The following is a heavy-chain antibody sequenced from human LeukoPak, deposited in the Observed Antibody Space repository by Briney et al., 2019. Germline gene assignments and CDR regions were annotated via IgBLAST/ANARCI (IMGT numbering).Heavy chain of an antibody. J-gene: IGHJ6*03. V-gene: IGHV4-34*01. CDR1: GGSFSGYY. CDR2: INHSGST. Sequence: SETLSLTCAVYGGSFSGYYWSWIRQPPGKGLEWIGEINHSGSTNYNPSLKSRVTISVDTSKNQFPLKLSSVTAADTAVYYCARRWAGYCSSTSCYSSYYMDVWGKGTTVTISS. D-gene: IGHD2-2*02. CDR3: ARRWAGYCSSTSCYSSYYMDV.